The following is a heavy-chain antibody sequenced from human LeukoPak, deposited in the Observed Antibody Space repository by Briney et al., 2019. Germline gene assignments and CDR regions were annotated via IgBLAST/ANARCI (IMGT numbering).Heavy chain of an antibody. CDR2: ISSSSSYI. J-gene: IGHJ4*02. D-gene: IGHD4/OR15-4a*01. Sequence: GGSLRLSCAASGFTFSSYSMNGVRQAPGKGLEWVSSISSSSSYIYYADSVKGRFTTSRDNAKNSLYLQMNSLRAEDTAVYYCARRAGAYSHPYDYWGQGTLVTVSS. CDR3: ARRAGAYSHPYDY. CDR1: GFTFSSYS. V-gene: IGHV3-21*01.